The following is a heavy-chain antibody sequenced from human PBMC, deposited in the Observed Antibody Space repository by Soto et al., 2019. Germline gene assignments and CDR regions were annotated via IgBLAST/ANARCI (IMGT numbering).Heavy chain of an antibody. J-gene: IGHJ5*02. V-gene: IGHV4-30-2*01. D-gene: IGHD4-17*01. CDR1: GGSISSGGYS. CDR2: IYHSGST. CDR3: ARSQWDDYGELWGDWFDP. Sequence: QLQLQESGSGLVKPSQTLSLTCAVSGGSISSGGYSWSWIRQPPGKGLEWIGYIYHSGSTYYNPSLKSRVLISVDRSKNKFSLKLSSVTAADTAVYYCARSQWDDYGELWGDWFDPWGQVTLVTVSS.